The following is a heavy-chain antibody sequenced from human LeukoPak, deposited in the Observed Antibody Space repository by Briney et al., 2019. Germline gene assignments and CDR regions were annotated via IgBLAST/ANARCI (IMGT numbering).Heavy chain of an antibody. CDR3: ARTRDNGEGGAFDI. CDR2: IIPIFGIA. Sequence: ASVKVSCKASGGTFSSYAISWVRQAPGQGLEWMGGIIPIFGIANYAQKFQGRVTITADKSTSTAYMELSSLRSEDTAVYYCARTRDNGEGGAFDIWGQGTMVTVSS. V-gene: IGHV1-69*10. D-gene: IGHD3-10*01. J-gene: IGHJ3*02. CDR1: GGTFSSYA.